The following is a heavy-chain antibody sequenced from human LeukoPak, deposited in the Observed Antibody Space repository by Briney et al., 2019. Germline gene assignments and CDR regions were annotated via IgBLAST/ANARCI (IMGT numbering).Heavy chain of an antibody. CDR1: GFTFSSYS. D-gene: IGHD3-10*01. CDR3: AREDYYGSGSYYNPLYYYYYGMDV. Sequence: GGSLRLSCAASGFTFSSYSMNWVRQAPGKGLEWVSSISSSSSYIYYADSVKGRFTISRDNAKNSLYLQMNSLRAEGTAVYYCAREDYYGSGSYYNPLYYYYYGMDVWGHGTTVTVSS. V-gene: IGHV3-21*01. J-gene: IGHJ6*02. CDR2: ISSSSSYI.